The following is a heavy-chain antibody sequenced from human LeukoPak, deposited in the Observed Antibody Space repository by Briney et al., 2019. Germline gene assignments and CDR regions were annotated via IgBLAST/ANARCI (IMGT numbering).Heavy chain of an antibody. CDR3: AKYSSGWYAWDWFDP. D-gene: IGHD6-19*01. J-gene: IGHJ5*02. CDR1: GFTFSSYW. Sequence: GGSLRLSCAASGFTFSSYWMHWVRQAPGKGLEWVSAISGSGGSTYYADSVKGRFTISRDNSKNTLYLQMNSLRAEDTAVYYCAKYSSGWYAWDWFDPWGQGTLVTVSS. CDR2: ISGSGGST. V-gene: IGHV3-23*01.